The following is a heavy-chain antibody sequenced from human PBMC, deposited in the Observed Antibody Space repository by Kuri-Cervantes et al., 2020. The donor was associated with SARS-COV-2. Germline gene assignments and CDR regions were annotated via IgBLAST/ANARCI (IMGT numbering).Heavy chain of an antibody. V-gene: IGHV1-69*10. D-gene: IGHD3-10*01. CDR1: GYTFTSYG. J-gene: IGHJ6*02. CDR2: IIPILGIA. Sequence: SVKVSCKASGYTFTSYGISWVRQAPGQGLEWMGGIIPILGIANYAQKFQGRVTITADKSTSTAYMELSSLRSEDTALYYCAKDDSGSYYNYYYYGMDVWGQGTMVTVSS. CDR3: AKDDSGSYYNYYYYGMDV.